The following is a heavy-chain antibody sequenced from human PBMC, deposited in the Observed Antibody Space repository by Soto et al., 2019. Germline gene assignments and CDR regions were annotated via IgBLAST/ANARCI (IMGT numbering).Heavy chain of an antibody. Sequence: SETLSLTCTVSGGSISSGYYYWSWIRQPPGKGLEWIGYIYYSGSTYYNPSLKSRVTISVDTSKNQFSLKLSSVTAADTAVYYGARALAAAGRDYWGQGTRVTVSS. CDR1: GGSISSGYYY. V-gene: IGHV4-30-4*01. D-gene: IGHD6-13*01. CDR3: ARALAAAGRDY. CDR2: IYYSGST. J-gene: IGHJ4*02.